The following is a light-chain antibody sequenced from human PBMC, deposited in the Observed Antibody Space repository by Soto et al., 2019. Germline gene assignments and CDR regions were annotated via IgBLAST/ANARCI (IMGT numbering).Light chain of an antibody. CDR1: QSVSSK. J-gene: IGKJ1*01. Sequence: EIVLTQSPATLSLSPGARATLSCRASQSVSSKLAWYQQKPGQAPRLLIYGASTRAAGIPDRFIGSGSGTDFTLTISRLEPEDFAVYYCQQYGRSGTFGQGTKVDIK. CDR3: QQYGRSGT. V-gene: IGKV3-20*01. CDR2: GAS.